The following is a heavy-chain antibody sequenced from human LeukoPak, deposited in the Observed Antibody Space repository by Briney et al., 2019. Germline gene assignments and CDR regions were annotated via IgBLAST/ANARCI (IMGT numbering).Heavy chain of an antibody. CDR3: ARSLGYCSSTSCSPGRYYGMDV. Sequence: ASVNVSFKASGYTFTSYYMHWVRQAPGQGLEGMGIINPSGGSTNYAQKFQGRVTMTRDTSTSTVYMELSSLRSEDTAVYYCARSLGYCSSTSCSPGRYYGMDVWGKGTTVTVSS. CDR2: INPSGGST. V-gene: IGHV1-46*01. CDR1: GYTFTSYY. J-gene: IGHJ6*04. D-gene: IGHD2-2*01.